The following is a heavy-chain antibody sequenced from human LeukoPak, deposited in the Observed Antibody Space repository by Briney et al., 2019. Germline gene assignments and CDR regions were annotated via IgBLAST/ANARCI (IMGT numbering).Heavy chain of an antibody. J-gene: IGHJ6*02. Sequence: SVKVSCKASGGTFSSYAISWVRQAPGQGLEWMGGIIPIFGTANYAQKFQGRITITADESTSTAYMELSSLRSEDTAVYYCARAGPYCGGDCYSAPYYYGMDVWGQGTTVTVSS. CDR1: GGTFSSYA. CDR3: ARAGPYCGGDCYSAPYYYGMDV. D-gene: IGHD2-21*02. CDR2: IIPIFGTA. V-gene: IGHV1-69*13.